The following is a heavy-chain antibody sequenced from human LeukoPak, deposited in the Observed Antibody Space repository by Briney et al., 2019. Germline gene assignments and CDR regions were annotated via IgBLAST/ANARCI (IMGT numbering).Heavy chain of an antibody. CDR1: RFTFDDYA. Sequence: GRSLRLSCAASRFTFDDYAMHWVRQAPGKGLEWVSGISWNSGSIGYADSVRGRFTISRDNAKNSLYLQMNSLRAEDTALYYCAKVREFRGYYYYGMDVWGQGTTVTVSS. V-gene: IGHV3-9*01. CDR3: AKVREFRGYYYYGMDV. J-gene: IGHJ6*02. CDR2: ISWNSGSI. D-gene: IGHD3-10*01.